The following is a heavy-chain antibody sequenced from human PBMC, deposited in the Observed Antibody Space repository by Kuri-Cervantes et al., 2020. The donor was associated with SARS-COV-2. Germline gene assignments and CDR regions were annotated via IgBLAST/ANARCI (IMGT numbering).Heavy chain of an antibody. CDR2: ISYDGSNK. V-gene: IGHV3-30-3*01. D-gene: IGHD6-19*01. J-gene: IGHJ4*01. CDR1: GFTFSSYA. CDR3: AREGYSSGGTGGFDY. Sequence: GESLKISCAASGFTFSSYAMHWVRQAPGKGLEWVAVISYDGSNKYYADSVKGRFTISRDNSKNTLYLQMNSLRAEDTAVYYCAREGYSSGGTGGFDYWGHGTPVTVSS.